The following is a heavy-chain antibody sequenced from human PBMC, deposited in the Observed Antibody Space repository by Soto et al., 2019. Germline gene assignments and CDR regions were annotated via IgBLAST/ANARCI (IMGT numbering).Heavy chain of an antibody. D-gene: IGHD3-22*01. Sequence: ASVKVSCKASGYTFTSSAMHWVRQAPGQRLEWMGWINAGNGNTRYSQKFQGRVTITRDTSASTAYMELSSLRSEDTAVYYCARDREDYYYDSSGFYGALDNWGKGKTVTVSS. J-gene: IGHJ6*04. CDR1: GYTFTSSA. CDR2: INAGNGNT. CDR3: ARDREDYYYDSSGFYGALDN. V-gene: IGHV1-3*01.